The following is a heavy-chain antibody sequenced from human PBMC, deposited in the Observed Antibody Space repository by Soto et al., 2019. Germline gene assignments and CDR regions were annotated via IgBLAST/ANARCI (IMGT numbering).Heavy chain of an antibody. J-gene: IGHJ4*02. CDR3: ARDTSNSFDY. Sequence: HVQLLQSGGELKKPGASVKVSCNTSGFTFNTYFISWVRQAPGQGLEWMGWISPYNGNTKYGEKFPGRVTMTTDTITRTAYMELRNLRIDDTAVYYCARDTSNSFDYWGQGTLVTVSS. D-gene: IGHD2-2*01. CDR2: ISPYNGNT. V-gene: IGHV1-18*01. CDR1: GFTFNTYF.